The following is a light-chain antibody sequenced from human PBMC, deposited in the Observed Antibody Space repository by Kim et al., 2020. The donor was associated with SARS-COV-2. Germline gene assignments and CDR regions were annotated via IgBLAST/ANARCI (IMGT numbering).Light chain of an antibody. J-gene: IGLJ3*02. V-gene: IGLV1-47*01. CDR1: SSKLGRYY. CDR2: RNN. Sequence: GQRVTSCCSGSSSKLGRYYVNWYQQVPGTAPKLLIYRNNQRPSGVPDRFSGSKSGTSASLAISGLRSEDEADYYCAAWDESLSGWVFGGGTQLTVL. CDR3: AAWDESLSGWV.